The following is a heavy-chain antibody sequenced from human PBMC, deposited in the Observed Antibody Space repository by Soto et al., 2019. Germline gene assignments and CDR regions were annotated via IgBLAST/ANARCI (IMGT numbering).Heavy chain of an antibody. Sequence: QVPLVQSGAEVKKPGSSVKVSCKASGGTFSSYAISWVRQAPGQGLEWMGGIIPIFGTANYAQKFQGRVTITADKSTSTAYMELSSLRSEDTAVYYCAINQLWFGELKYYYYGMDVWGQGTTVTVSS. J-gene: IGHJ6*02. CDR3: AINQLWFGELKYYYYGMDV. D-gene: IGHD3-10*01. CDR2: IIPIFGTA. V-gene: IGHV1-69*06. CDR1: GGTFSSYA.